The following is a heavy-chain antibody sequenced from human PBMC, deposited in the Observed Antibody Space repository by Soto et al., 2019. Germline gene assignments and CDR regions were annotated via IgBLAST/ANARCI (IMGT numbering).Heavy chain of an antibody. D-gene: IGHD5-12*01. CDR1: GYTFTGFY. V-gene: IGHV1-2*02. J-gene: IGHJ4*02. CDR3: ARPETRWLHGFIGY. CDR2: INPNSGGT. Sequence: GASVKVSCKASGYTFTGFYMHWVRQAPGQGLEWMGWINPNSGGTSYAQKFQGRVTMTRDTSISTAYMELSRLRSDDTAVYYCARPETRWLHGFIGYWGQGTLVTVSS.